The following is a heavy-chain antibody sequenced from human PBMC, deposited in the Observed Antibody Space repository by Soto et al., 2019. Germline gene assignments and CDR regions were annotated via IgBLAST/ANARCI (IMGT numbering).Heavy chain of an antibody. Sequence: SETLSLTCTVSGGSISSYYWSWIRQPPGKGLEWIGYIYYSGSTNYNPSLKSRVTISVDTSKNQFSLKLSSVAAADTAVYYCARGLGEIKYCSGGSCYTEGYYFDYWGQGTLVTVSS. J-gene: IGHJ4*02. CDR1: GGSISSYY. CDR3: ARGLGEIKYCSGGSCYTEGYYFDY. CDR2: IYYSGST. D-gene: IGHD2-15*01. V-gene: IGHV4-59*01.